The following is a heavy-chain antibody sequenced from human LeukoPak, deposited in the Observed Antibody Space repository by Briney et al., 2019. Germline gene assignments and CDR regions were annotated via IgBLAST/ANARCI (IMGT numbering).Heavy chain of an antibody. CDR3: ARGSSGYYRRYYYYGMDV. CDR1: GYTFTSYG. D-gene: IGHD3-22*01. V-gene: IGHV1-18*01. J-gene: IGHJ6*02. Sequence: EASVKVSCKASGYTFTSYGISWVRQAPGQGLEWMGWISAYNGNTNYAQKLQGRVTMTTDTSTSTAYMELRSLRSDDTAVYYCARGSSGYYRRYYYYGMDVWGQGTTVTVSS. CDR2: ISAYNGNT.